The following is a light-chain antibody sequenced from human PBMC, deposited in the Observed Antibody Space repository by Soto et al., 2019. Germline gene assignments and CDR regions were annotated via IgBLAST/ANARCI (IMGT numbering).Light chain of an antibody. V-gene: IGKV3-20*01. Sequence: ESVLTQSPATLSLSPGERATLSCRASPSVSNSLAWYQHKPGQAPRLLIYDASNRATGVPTRFSGSGSGTDFTLTISRLEPEDFAVYYCQQYGSSPLTFGQGTRLEI. CDR1: PSVSNS. CDR3: QQYGSSPLT. CDR2: DAS. J-gene: IGKJ5*01.